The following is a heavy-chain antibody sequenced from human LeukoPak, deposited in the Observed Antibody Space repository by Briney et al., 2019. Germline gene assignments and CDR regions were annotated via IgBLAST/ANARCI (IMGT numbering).Heavy chain of an antibody. CDR2: IYHSGST. D-gene: IGHD6-13*01. Sequence: EPSGTLSLTCAVSGGSISSSNWWSWARQPPGKGLEWIGEIYHSGSTNYNPSLKSRVTISVDKSKNQFSLQMNSVTPEDTAVYYCTRVRYSNLFYFYHMDVWSKGTTVTV. J-gene: IGHJ6*03. V-gene: IGHV4-4*02. CDR1: GGSISSSNW. CDR3: TRVRYSNLFYFYHMDV.